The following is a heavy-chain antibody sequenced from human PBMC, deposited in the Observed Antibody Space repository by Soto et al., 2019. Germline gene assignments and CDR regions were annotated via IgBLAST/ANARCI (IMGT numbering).Heavy chain of an antibody. J-gene: IGHJ6*02. CDR3: AVRVPIIGYFDYYYYRMDV. D-gene: IGHD3-22*01. Sequence: SETLSLTCAVSGGSINSSNWWSWVRQPPGKGLEWIGEIYHSGSTYYNPSLKSRVTISVDTSKNQFSLKLSSVTAADTAVYYCAVRVPIIGYFDYYYYRMDVWGQGTKVPVSS. V-gene: IGHV4-4*02. CDR1: GGSINSSNW. CDR2: IYHSGST.